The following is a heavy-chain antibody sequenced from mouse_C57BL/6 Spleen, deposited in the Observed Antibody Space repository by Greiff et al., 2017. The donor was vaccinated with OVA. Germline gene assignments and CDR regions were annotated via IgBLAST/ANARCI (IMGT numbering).Heavy chain of an antibody. J-gene: IGHJ2*01. Sequence: EVQLVESGPGLVKPSQSLSLTCSVTGYSITSGYYWYWMRQFPRNKLEWMGYISYDGSNNYNQYLKNRLSITRDTSTHQSFLQLKSVPTEDAATDYCATDGYYGYFDYWGQGTTLTVSS. D-gene: IGHD2-3*01. V-gene: IGHV3-6*01. CDR3: ATDGYYGYFDY. CDR2: ISYDGSN. CDR1: GYSITSGYY.